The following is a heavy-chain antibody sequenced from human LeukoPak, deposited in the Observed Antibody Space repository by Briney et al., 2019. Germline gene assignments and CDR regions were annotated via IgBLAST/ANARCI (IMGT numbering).Heavy chain of an antibody. CDR1: GFTFSGSA. CDR2: IRSKANSYAT. Sequence: GGSLRLSCAASGFTFSGSAMHWVRQASGKGLEWVGRIRSKANSYATAYAASVKGRFTISRDDSKNTAYLQMNSLKTEDTAVYYCTRGPAYSTSCYYYLDDWGQGTLVTVSS. V-gene: IGHV3-73*01. J-gene: IGHJ4*02. D-gene: IGHD2-2*01. CDR3: TRGPAYSTSCYYYLDD.